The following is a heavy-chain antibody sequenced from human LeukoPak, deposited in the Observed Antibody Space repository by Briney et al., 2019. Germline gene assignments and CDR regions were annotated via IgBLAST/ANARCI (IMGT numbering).Heavy chain of an antibody. J-gene: IGHJ6*02. CDR2: ISGSSSYI. V-gene: IGHV3-21*01. Sequence: PGGSLRLSCAASGFTFSSYSMNWVRQAPGKGLEWVSSISGSSSYIYYADSVKGRFTISRDNAKNSLYLQMNSLRAEDTAVYYCATTVTYLYGMDVWGQGTTVTVSS. D-gene: IGHD4-17*01. CDR1: GFTFSSYS. CDR3: ATTVTYLYGMDV.